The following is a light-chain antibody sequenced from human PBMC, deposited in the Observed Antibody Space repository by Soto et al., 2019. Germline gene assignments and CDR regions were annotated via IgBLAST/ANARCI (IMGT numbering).Light chain of an antibody. CDR2: GNS. V-gene: IGLV1-40*01. Sequence: QPVPTQPPSVSGAPGQRVTISGTGSSSNIGAGYDVHWYQQLPGTAPKLLIHGNSNRPSGVPDRFSGSKSGTSASLAITGLQAEDEADYYCQSYDSSLSGYVFGTGTKLTVL. J-gene: IGLJ1*01. CDR1: SSNIGAGYD. CDR3: QSYDSSLSGYV.